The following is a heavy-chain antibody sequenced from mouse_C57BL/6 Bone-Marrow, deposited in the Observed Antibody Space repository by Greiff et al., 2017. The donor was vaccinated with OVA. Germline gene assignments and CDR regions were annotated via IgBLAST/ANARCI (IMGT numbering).Heavy chain of an antibody. CDR3: TRWGYDYDKGVFDY. CDR1: GYTFTSYW. J-gene: IGHJ2*01. V-gene: IGHV1-5*01. CDR2: IYPGNSDT. Sequence: EVQLQQSGTVLARPGASVKMSCKTSGYTFTSYWMHWVKQRPGQGLEWIGAIYPGNSDTSYNQKFKGKAKLTAVTSASTAYMELSSLTNKDSAVYYCTRWGYDYDKGVFDYWGQGTTLTVSS. D-gene: IGHD2-4*01.